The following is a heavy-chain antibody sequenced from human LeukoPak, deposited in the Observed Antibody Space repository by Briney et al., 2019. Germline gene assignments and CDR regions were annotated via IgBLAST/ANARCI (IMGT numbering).Heavy chain of an antibody. CDR1: SGSISSYY. CDR3: ARGPTRYYDC. CDR2: IFYSGST. J-gene: IGHJ4*02. V-gene: IGHV4-59*01. D-gene: IGHD4-17*01. Sequence: SETLSLTCTASSGSISSYYWSWIRQPPGKGLEWIGYIFYSGSTNYNPSLKSRVTISVDTSKNQFSLGLSSVTAADTAVYYCARGPTRYYDCWGQGTLVTVSS.